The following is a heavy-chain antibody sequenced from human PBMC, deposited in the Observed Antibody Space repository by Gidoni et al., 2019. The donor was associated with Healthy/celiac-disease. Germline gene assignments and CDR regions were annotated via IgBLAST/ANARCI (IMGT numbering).Heavy chain of an antibody. J-gene: IGHJ4*02. D-gene: IGHD2-15*01. Sequence: EVQLLESGGGLVQPGGSLRLSCAASVFTFSSYAMSWVRQAPGQGLGWVSASSGSGGSTYYADSVKGRFTISRDNSKNTLYLQMNSLRAEDTAVYYCAKVQPLDIVVVVAATDFDYWGQGTLVTVSS. CDR2: SSGSGGST. CDR1: VFTFSSYA. CDR3: AKVQPLDIVVVVAATDFDY. V-gene: IGHV3-23*01.